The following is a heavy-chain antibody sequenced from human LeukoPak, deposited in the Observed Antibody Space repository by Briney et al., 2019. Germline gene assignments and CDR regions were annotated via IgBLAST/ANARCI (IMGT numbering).Heavy chain of an antibody. Sequence: PSETLSLTCTVSGGSISSYYWSWIRQPPGKGLEWSGYLYYCGSTNYNPSLKSRLTIPVARSQNQFPLQLSSVPAADPAVYYCAGGKLSNWFDPWGQGTLVTVSS. V-gene: IGHV4-59*01. CDR3: AGGKLSNWFDP. D-gene: IGHD2/OR15-2a*01. CDR1: GGSISSYY. CDR2: LYYCGST. J-gene: IGHJ5*02.